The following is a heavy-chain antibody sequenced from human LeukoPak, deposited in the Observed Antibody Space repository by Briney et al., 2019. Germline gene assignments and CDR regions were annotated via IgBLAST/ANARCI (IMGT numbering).Heavy chain of an antibody. CDR2: IKHDGSET. CDR3: ARLARGYPDY. CDR1: GFTFSSYW. V-gene: IGHV3-7*05. Sequence: GGSLRLSCAASGFTFSSYWINWVRQAPGKGLEWVDNIKHDGSETYYVDSVKGRFTISRDNAKNSLYLQMNSLRAEDTAVYYCARLARGYPDYWGQGTLVTVSS. D-gene: IGHD5-12*01. J-gene: IGHJ4*02.